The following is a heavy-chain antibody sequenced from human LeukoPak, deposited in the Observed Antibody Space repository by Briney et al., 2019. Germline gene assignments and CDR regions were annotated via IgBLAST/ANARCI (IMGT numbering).Heavy chain of an antibody. J-gene: IGHJ3*02. Sequence: GEPLKISCKGPGYRFTSYWIGWVRQMPGKGLEWMGIIYPGDADTRYSPSFQSQVTISADKSISTAYLQWSSLKASDTAMYYCARLGYYADIDAFDIWGQGTMVTVSS. V-gene: IGHV5-51*01. CDR1: GYRFTSYW. D-gene: IGHD3-3*01. CDR3: ARLGYYADIDAFDI. CDR2: IYPGDADT.